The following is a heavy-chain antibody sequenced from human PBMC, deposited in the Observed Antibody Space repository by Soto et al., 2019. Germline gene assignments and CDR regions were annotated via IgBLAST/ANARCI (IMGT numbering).Heavy chain of an antibody. D-gene: IGHD2-2*01. CDR1: GYTLTELS. J-gene: IGHJ5*02. V-gene: IGHV1-24*01. CDR2: FDPEDGET. Sequence: QVQLVQSGAEVKKPGASVKVSCKVSGYTLTELSMHWVRQAPGKGLEWMGGFDPEDGETIYAQKFQGRVTMTEDTSTDTAYMELSSLRSEDTAVYYCATVQAYCSSTSCYVNRFDPWGQGTLVTVSS. CDR3: ATVQAYCSSTSCYVNRFDP.